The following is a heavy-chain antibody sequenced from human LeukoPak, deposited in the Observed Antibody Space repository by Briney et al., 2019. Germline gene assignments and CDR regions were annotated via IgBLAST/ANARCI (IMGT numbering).Heavy chain of an antibody. CDR2: ITWNSGNI. Sequence: GGSLRLSCAASGFTFGDYAMHWVRQAPGKGLEWVSGITWNSGNIVYADSVKGRFTISRDNSKNSLYLQIDSLRAEDTALYYCANDTPSMGFDHWGQGTPVTVSS. CDR3: ANDTPSMGFDH. D-gene: IGHD2-2*01. CDR1: GFTFGDYA. J-gene: IGHJ4*02. V-gene: IGHV3-9*01.